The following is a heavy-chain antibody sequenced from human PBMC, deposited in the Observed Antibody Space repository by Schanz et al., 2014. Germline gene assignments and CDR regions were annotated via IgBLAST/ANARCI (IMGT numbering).Heavy chain of an antibody. D-gene: IGHD1-26*01. CDR1: GFSFSSYA. Sequence: EMQLLESGGGLIQPGGSLRLSCAASGFSFSSYAMGWVRQARGKGLEWVSAMNESHSTIYYADSVRGRFTISRDNAENSLYLQMNSLRAEDTAVYYCARSRSGFYFDYWGQGTLVTVSS. V-gene: IGHV3-23*01. CDR2: MNESHSTI. J-gene: IGHJ4*02. CDR3: ARSRSGFYFDY.